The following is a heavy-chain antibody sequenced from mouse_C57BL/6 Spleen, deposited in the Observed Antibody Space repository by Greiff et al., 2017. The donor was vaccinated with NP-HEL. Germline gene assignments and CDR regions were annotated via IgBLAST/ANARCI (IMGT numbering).Heavy chain of an antibody. D-gene: IGHD2-5*01. J-gene: IGHJ1*03. CDR2: IYPGSGNT. CDR1: GYTFTDYY. V-gene: IGHV1-76*01. Sequence: VKLQESGAELVRPGASVKLSCKASGYTFTDYYINWVKQRPGQGLEWIARIYPGSGNTYYNEKFKGKATLTAEKSSSTAYMQLSSLTSEDSAVYFCARSNYSNWYFDVWGTGTTVTVSS. CDR3: ARSNYSNWYFDV.